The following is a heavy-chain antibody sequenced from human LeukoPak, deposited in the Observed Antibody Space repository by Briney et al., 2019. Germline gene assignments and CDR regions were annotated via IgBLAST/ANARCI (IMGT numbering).Heavy chain of an antibody. CDR1: GYTFTSYD. J-gene: IGHJ4*02. Sequence: ASVKVSCKASGYTFTSYDINWVRQATGQGPDWMGWMNPNSGNTGYAQKFQGRVTMTRNTSISTAYMELSSLRSEDTAVYYCARNLWFGEPIDYWGQGTLVTVSS. CDR3: ARNLWFGEPIDY. V-gene: IGHV1-8*01. CDR2: MNPNSGNT. D-gene: IGHD3-10*01.